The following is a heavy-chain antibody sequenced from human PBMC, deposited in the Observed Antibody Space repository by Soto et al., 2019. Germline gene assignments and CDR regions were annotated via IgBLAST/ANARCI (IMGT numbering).Heavy chain of an antibody. V-gene: IGHV4-34*01. CDR2: INHNGNS. Sequence: PSETLSLTCAASGGSFSAYYWSWIRQPPGRGLEWIGEINHNGNSNYNPALESRVTISVDTSKNQFSLKLISVTAADTAVYYCARANILTGYYVVFLDVWVRGTLVT. J-gene: IGHJ2*01. CDR1: GGSFSAYY. CDR3: ARANILTGYYVVFLDV. D-gene: IGHD3-9*01.